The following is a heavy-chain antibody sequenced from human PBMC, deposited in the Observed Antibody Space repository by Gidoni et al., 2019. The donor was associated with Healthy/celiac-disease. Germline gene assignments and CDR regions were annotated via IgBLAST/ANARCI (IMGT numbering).Heavy chain of an antibody. CDR3: ARGRGYSYGCFDP. V-gene: IGHV4-34*01. D-gene: IGHD5-18*01. J-gene: IGHJ5*02. Sequence: QVQLQQWGAGLLKPSETLSLPCAVYGRSFSGYYWSWIRQPPGKGLEWIGEINHSGSTNYNPSLKSRVTISVDTSKNQFSLKLSSVTAADTAVYYCARGRGYSYGCFDPWGQGTLVTVSS. CDR2: INHSGST. CDR1: GRSFSGYY.